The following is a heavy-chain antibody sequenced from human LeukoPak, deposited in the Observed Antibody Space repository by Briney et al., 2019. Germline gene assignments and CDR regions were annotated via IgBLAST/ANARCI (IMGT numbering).Heavy chain of an antibody. CDR3: ARGLAIFGVVKGWFDP. Sequence: ASVKVSCKASGYTFTGYYMHWVRQAPGQGLEWMGWINPNSGGTNYAQKFQGRVTMTRDTSTSTAYMELSRLRSDDTAVYYCARGLAIFGVVKGWFDPWGQGTLVTVSS. CDR1: GYTFTGYY. J-gene: IGHJ5*02. V-gene: IGHV1-2*02. CDR2: INPNSGGT. D-gene: IGHD3-3*01.